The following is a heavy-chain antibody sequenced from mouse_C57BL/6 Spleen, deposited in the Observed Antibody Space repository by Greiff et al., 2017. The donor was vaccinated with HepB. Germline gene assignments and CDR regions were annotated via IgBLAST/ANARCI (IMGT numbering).Heavy chain of an antibody. CDR3: ARKGHAMDY. V-gene: IGHV1-82*01. Sequence: VQLQQSGPELVKPGASVKISCKASGYAFSSSWMNWVKQRPGKGLEWIGRIYPGAGDTNYNGKFKGKATLTEDKSSSTAYMQLSRLTSEDSAVYFCARKGHAMDYWGQGTSVTVSS. CDR1: GYAFSSSW. CDR2: IYPGAGDT. J-gene: IGHJ4*01. D-gene: IGHD3-3*01.